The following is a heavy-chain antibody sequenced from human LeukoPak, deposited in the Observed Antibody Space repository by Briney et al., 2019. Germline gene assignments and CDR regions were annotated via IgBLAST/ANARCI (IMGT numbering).Heavy chain of an antibody. CDR1: GFTFNTYA. V-gene: IGHV3-23*01. D-gene: IGHD3-16*01. CDR3: AREAGGSNDY. CDR2: ISGSGGST. J-gene: IGHJ4*02. Sequence: GGSLRLSCAASGFTFNTYAIYWVRQAPGKGLEWVSAISGSGGSTYYADSVKGRFTISRDNSKNTLYLQMNSLRAEDTAVYYCAREAGGSNDYWGQGTLVTVSS.